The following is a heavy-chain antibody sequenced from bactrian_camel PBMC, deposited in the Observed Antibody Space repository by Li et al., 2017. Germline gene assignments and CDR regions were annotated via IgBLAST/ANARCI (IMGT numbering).Heavy chain of an antibody. CDR2: INASGGRT. CDR1: NHRGNC. V-gene: IGHV3S54*01. J-gene: IGHJ4*01. Sequence: HVQLVESGGGSVQAGGSLRLSCLYNHRGNCMGCFRQAPGKEREGDAAINASGGRTAYRNSVKGRFTISQDNAKNTLYLQMNSLNSGDTAMYYCAAAAGLFGGTCLDVRSVDYWGQGTQVTVS. D-gene: IGHD7*01. CDR3: AAAAGLFGGTCLDVRSVDY.